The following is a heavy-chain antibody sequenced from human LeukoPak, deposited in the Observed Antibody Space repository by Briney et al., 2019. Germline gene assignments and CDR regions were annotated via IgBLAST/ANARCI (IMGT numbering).Heavy chain of an antibody. J-gene: IGHJ4*02. V-gene: IGHV1-2*04. CDR1: GYTFTGYY. D-gene: IGHD5-12*01. CDR2: INPNCGGT. Sequence: ASVKVSCKASGYTFTGYYMHWVRQAPGQGLEWMGWINPNCGGTNYAQKFQGWVTMTRDTSISTAYMELSRLRSDDTAVYYCARESHIVATTYFDYWGQGTLVTVSS. CDR3: ARESHIVATTYFDY.